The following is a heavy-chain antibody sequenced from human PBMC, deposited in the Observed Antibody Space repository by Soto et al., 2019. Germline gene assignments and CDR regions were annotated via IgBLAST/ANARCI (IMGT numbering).Heavy chain of an antibody. J-gene: IGHJ4*02. CDR3: ARDAYLGSGSYAY. CDR1: GFTFSTYG. D-gene: IGHD3-10*01. Sequence: QVQLVESGGGVVQPGRSLRLSCAASGFTFSTYGMHWVRQAPGKGLEWVAVIWYDGSNEHYADSVKGRFTISRDDSKNTLYLQMNSLRAEDTDVYYCARDAYLGSGSYAYWGQGTLVTVSS. V-gene: IGHV3-33*01. CDR2: IWYDGSNE.